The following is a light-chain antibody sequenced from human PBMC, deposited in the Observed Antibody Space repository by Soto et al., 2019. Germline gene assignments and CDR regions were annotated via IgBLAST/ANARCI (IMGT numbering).Light chain of an antibody. Sequence: QSALTQPPSGSGSPGQSVTISCTGTSNDVGAYNYVSWYQQHPGKAPKVMIYEVNKRPSGVPDRFSGSKSGNTASLTVSGLQAEDEADYYCSSFAVSNSFVFGTGTKVTVL. J-gene: IGLJ1*01. CDR1: SNDVGAYNY. CDR2: EVN. CDR3: SSFAVSNSFV. V-gene: IGLV2-8*01.